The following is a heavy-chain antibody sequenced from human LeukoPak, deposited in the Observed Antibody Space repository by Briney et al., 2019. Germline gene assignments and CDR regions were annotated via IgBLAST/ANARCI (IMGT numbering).Heavy chain of an antibody. J-gene: IGHJ4*02. Sequence: GRSLRLSCAASGFTFSSYGMSWVRQAPGKGLEWVSAISGSGGSAYYADSVKGRFTISRDNSKNTLYLQMNSLRAEDTAVYYCARDFPYYYDISGYYLDYWGQGTLVTVSS. V-gene: IGHV3-23*01. CDR1: GFTFSSYG. CDR2: ISGSGGSA. CDR3: ARDFPYYYDISGYYLDY. D-gene: IGHD3-22*01.